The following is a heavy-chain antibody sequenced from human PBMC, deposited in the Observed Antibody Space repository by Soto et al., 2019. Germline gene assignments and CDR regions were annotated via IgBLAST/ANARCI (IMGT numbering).Heavy chain of an antibody. CDR2: ISGSGGST. Sequence: PGGSLRLSCAASGFTFSSYAMSWVRQAPGKGLEWVSAISGSGGSTYYADSVKGRFTISRDNSKNTLYLQMNSLRAEDTAVYYCAKEPIPSTSSCPTFDPWGQGTLVTVSS. J-gene: IGHJ5*02. CDR3: AKEPIPSTSSCPTFDP. V-gene: IGHV3-23*01. CDR1: GFTFSSYA. D-gene: IGHD2-2*01.